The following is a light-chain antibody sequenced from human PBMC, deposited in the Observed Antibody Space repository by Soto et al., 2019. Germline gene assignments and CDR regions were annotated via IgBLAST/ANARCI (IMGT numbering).Light chain of an antibody. CDR3: QQYNNWPWT. V-gene: IGKV3-15*01. Sequence: PPSVSVAPGQTARISCGGNNIGRKSVHWYQQKPGQAPRLLIHGTFTRATGIPARFSGSGSGTEFTLTISTLQSEDFAVYYCQQYNNWPWTFGQGTKVDIK. CDR1: NIGRKS. CDR2: GTF. J-gene: IGKJ1*01.